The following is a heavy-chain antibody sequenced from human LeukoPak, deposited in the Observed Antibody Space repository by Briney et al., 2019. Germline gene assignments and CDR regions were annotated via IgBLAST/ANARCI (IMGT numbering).Heavy chain of an antibody. Sequence: ASVKVSCKASGGTFSSYAISWVRQAPGQGLEWMGRIIPILGIANYAQKFQGRVTITADKSTSTAYMELSSLRSEDTAVYCCASWPRYSGSYGGDYWGQGTLVTVSS. J-gene: IGHJ4*02. CDR1: GGTFSSYA. D-gene: IGHD1-26*01. CDR2: IIPILGIA. CDR3: ASWPRYSGSYGGDY. V-gene: IGHV1-69*04.